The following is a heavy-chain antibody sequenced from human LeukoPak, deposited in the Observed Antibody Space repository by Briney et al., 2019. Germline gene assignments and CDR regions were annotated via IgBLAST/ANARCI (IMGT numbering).Heavy chain of an antibody. Sequence: PSETLSLTCTVSGGSISSSSYYWGWIRQPPGKGLEWIGSIYYSGSPYYNPSLKSRVTISVDTSKNQFSLKLSSVTAADTAVYYCARRGGSGWYLGYFDYWGQGTLVTVSS. D-gene: IGHD6-19*01. CDR1: GGSISSSSYY. CDR3: ARRGGSGWYLGYFDY. J-gene: IGHJ4*02. CDR2: IYYSGSP. V-gene: IGHV4-39*07.